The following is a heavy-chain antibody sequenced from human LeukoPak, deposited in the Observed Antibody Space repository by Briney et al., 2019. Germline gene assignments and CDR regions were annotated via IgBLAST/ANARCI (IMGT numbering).Heavy chain of an antibody. CDR1: GGSISSYY. V-gene: IGHV4-59*01. CDR3: ARGSAVAGTSFDP. CDR2: IYYSGRT. D-gene: IGHD6-19*01. J-gene: IGHJ5*02. Sequence: SETLSLTCTVSGGSISSYYWSWIRQPPGKGLEWIGYIYYSGRTNYNPSLKSRVTISVDTSKNQFSLKLSSVTAADTAVYYCARGSAVAGTSFDPWGQGTLVTVSS.